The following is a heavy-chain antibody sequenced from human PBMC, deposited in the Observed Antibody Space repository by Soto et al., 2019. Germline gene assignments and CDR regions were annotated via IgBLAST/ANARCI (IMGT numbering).Heavy chain of an antibody. CDR1: GFTFSSYG. CDR3: AKDLEYSSSSGDDAFDI. CDR2: ISYDGSNK. D-gene: IGHD6-6*01. V-gene: IGHV3-30*18. Sequence: GESLKISCAASGFTFSSYGMHWVRQAPGKGLEWVAVISYDGSNKYYADSVKGRFTISRDNSKNTLYLQMNSLRAEDTAVYYCAKDLEYSSSSGDDAFDIWGQGTMVTVS. J-gene: IGHJ3*02.